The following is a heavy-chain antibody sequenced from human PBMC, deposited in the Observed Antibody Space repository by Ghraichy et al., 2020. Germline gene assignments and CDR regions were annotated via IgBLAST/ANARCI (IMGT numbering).Heavy chain of an antibody. V-gene: IGHV3-9*03. CDR3: AKEEMGGLDY. D-gene: IGHD5-24*01. CDR1: GFTFDDYA. Sequence: GGSLRLSCAASGFTFDDYAMHWVRQAPGKGLEWVSGISWNSGSIGYADSVKGRFTISRDNAKNSLYLQMNSLRAEDMALYYCAKEEMGGLDYWGQGTLVTVSS. CDR2: ISWNSGSI. J-gene: IGHJ4*02.